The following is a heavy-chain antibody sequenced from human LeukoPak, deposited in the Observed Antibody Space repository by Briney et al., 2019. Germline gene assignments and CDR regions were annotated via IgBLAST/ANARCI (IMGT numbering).Heavy chain of an antibody. CDR1: GGTFSSYA. D-gene: IGHD5-24*01. V-gene: IGHV1-69*13. CDR3: ARTGLRDGYNNFDY. J-gene: IGHJ4*02. Sequence: SVKVSCKASGGTFSSYAISWVRQAPGQGPEWMGGTIPIFGTANYAQKFQGRVTITADESTSTAYMELSSLRSEDTAVYYCARTGLRDGYNNFDYWGQGTLVTVSS. CDR2: TIPIFGTA.